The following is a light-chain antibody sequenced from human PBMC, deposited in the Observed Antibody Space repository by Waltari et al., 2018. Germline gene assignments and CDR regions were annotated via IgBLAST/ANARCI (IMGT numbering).Light chain of an antibody. CDR3: NSRDSNGNPFV. CDR1: GLRYYY. J-gene: IGLJ1*01. Sequence: SSELTQDPAVSVALGQTVRITCQGDGLRYYYANWYHQKPGQAPLLVMYGKNNRPSGIPDRFSGSYSGDTASLTITGAQAEDEADYYCNSRDSNGNPFVFGPGTKVTVL. V-gene: IGLV3-19*01. CDR2: GKN.